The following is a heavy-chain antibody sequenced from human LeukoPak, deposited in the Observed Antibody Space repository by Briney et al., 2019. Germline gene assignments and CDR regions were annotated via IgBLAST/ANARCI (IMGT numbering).Heavy chain of an antibody. CDR1: GYTFTGYY. V-gene: IGHV1-2*02. Sequence: ASVKVSCKASGYTFTGYYMLWVRQAPGQGLEWMGWINPNSGGTNYAQKFQGRVTMTRDTSISTAYMELSRLRSDDTAVYYCARDRRTIGPYSSGWFGWFDPWGQGTLVTVSS. CDR3: ARDRRTIGPYSSGWFGWFDP. J-gene: IGHJ5*02. D-gene: IGHD6-19*01. CDR2: INPNSGGT.